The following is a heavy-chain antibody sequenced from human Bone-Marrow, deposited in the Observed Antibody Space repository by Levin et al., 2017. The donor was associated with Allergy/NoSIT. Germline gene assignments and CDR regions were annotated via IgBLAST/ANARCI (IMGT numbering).Heavy chain of an antibody. CDR2: IYPGDSET. J-gene: IGHJ4*02. V-gene: IGHV5-51*01. D-gene: IGHD1-26*01. CDR1: GYQFADHW. Sequence: GGSLRLSCRASGYQFADHWIGWVRQLPGKGLEWMGNIYPGDSETRSSPSFQGQVTISVDKSINTAYLQWDSLSASDPAMYFCARQSDELPPYDGAWVEEHYFDYWGQGTLVTVSS. CDR3: ARQSDELPPYDGAWVEEHYFDY.